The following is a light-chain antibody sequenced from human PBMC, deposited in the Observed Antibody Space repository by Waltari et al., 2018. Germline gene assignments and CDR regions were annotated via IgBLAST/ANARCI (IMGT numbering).Light chain of an antibody. CDR2: GGS. CDR1: QSLLHSNGNTD. V-gene: IGKV2-40*01. Sequence: DIVIPQTPLSLPLPPGEPGCLSCRSKQSLLHSNGNTDLHWYLQKPGQSPQLLIYGGSNRASGVPDRFSGSGSDTDFTLKISKVEAEDVGVYYCLQPIAFPWTFGQGTKVESK. CDR3: LQPIAFPWT. J-gene: IGKJ1*01.